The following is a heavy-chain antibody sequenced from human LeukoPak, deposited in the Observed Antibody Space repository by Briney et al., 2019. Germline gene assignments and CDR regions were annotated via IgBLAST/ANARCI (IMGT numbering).Heavy chain of an antibody. Sequence: PGRSLRLSCAASGFTFSSYGMHWVRQAPGKGLEWVAVISYDGSNKYYADSVKGRFTISRDNSKNTLYLQMNSLRAEDTAVYYCAKTRGYSSGWAPAEWGQGTLVTVSS. V-gene: IGHV3-30*18. CDR1: GFTFSSYG. D-gene: IGHD6-19*01. CDR2: ISYDGSNK. J-gene: IGHJ4*02. CDR3: AKTRGYSSGWAPAE.